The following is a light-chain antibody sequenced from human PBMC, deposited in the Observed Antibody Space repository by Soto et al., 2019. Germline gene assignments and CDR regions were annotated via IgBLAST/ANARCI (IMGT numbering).Light chain of an antibody. CDR3: CSYAGNFVA. Sequence: QSVLTQPRSVSGSPGQSVTISCTGTSSDVGGYNYVSWYQQHPGKAPKLIIYDVNKRPSGVPDRFSGSKSGNTASLTISGLQAEDEADYYCCSYAGNFVAFGGGTKVTVL. CDR1: SSDVGGYNY. V-gene: IGLV2-11*01. CDR2: DVN. J-gene: IGLJ2*01.